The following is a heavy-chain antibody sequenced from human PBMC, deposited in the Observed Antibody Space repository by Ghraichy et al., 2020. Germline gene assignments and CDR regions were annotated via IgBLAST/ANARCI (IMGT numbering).Heavy chain of an antibody. Sequence: GGSLRLSCAASGFTFSSYWMSWVRQAPGKGLEWVANIKQDGSEKYYVDSVKGRFTISRDNAKNSLYLQMNSLRAEDTAVYYCAREDYYDSSGYFHWGQGTLVTVSS. CDR3: AREDYYDSSGYFH. V-gene: IGHV3-7*03. CDR2: IKQDGSEK. D-gene: IGHD3-22*01. CDR1: GFTFSSYW. J-gene: IGHJ4*02.